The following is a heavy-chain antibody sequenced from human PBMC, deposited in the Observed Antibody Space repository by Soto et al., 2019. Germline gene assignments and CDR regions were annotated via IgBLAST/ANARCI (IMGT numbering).Heavy chain of an antibody. CDR1: GGTFSSYP. CDR3: ARDRSLDPNYYYYMDV. Sequence: QVQLVQSGAEVKKPGSSVKVSCKASGGTFSSYPIPWVRQAPGQGLEWLGRIIPILGIANYAQKFQVRVTITADKSTNTAYMELSSLRSEDTAVYYCARDRSLDPNYYYYMDVWGKGTTVTVSS. D-gene: IGHD6-19*01. CDR2: IIPILGIA. J-gene: IGHJ6*03. V-gene: IGHV1-69*04.